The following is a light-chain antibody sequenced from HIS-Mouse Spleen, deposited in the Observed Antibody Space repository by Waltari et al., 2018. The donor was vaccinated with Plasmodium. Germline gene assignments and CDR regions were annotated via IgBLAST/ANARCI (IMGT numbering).Light chain of an antibody. CDR3: YSTDSSGNHRV. J-gene: IGLJ3*02. CDR2: EDS. V-gene: IGLV3-10*01. Sequence: SYELPQPPSVSVSPGQTARTPSSWIPFPKNFAYWYQQKSGQAPVLVIYEDSKRPSGIPERFSGSSSGTMATLTISGAQVEDEADYYCYSTDSSGNHRVFGGGTKLTVL. CDR1: PFPKNF.